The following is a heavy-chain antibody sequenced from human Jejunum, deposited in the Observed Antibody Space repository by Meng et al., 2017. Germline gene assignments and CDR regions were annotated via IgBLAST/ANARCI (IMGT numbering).Heavy chain of an antibody. J-gene: IGHJ4*02. D-gene: IGHD6-13*01. CDR3: ASLSSSWSGADY. CDR2: IHQSGST. CDR1: GGSFNNYY. V-gene: IGHV4-34*01. Sequence: QVQLQQWGAGLLKPSEPLSLTCAIYGGSFNNYYWSWIRQHPGEGLEWIGEIHQSGSTNYNPSLKSRVTISVDSSKNQFFLDLSSVTAADTAVYYCASLSSSWSGADYWGQGTLVTVSS.